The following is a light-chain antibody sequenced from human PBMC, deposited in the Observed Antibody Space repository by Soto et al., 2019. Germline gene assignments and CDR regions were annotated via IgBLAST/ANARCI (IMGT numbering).Light chain of an antibody. CDR2: DAS. V-gene: IGKV1-33*01. CDR3: QQYDNLPLT. J-gene: IGKJ4*01. CDR1: QDISNY. Sequence: DIQMTQSPSSLSASVGDRVTITCQASQDISNYLNWYQQKPGKAPKLLIYDASNLETGVPSRFSGSGSGTDFTFXISSLQPEDIATYYCQQYDNLPLTFGGGTKVEIK.